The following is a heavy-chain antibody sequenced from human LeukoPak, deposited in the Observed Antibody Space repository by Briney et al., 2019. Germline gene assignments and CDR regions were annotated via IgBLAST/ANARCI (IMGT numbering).Heavy chain of an antibody. Sequence: ASVKVSCKASGGTFSSYAISWVRQAPGQGLEWMGGIIPIFGTANYAQKFQGRVTITADESTSTAYMELSRLRSDDTAVYYCARERITIFGVVYYYYYGMDVWGQGTTVTVSS. CDR3: ARERITIFGVVYYYYYGMDV. D-gene: IGHD3-3*01. V-gene: IGHV1-69*13. CDR2: IIPIFGTA. CDR1: GGTFSSYA. J-gene: IGHJ6*02.